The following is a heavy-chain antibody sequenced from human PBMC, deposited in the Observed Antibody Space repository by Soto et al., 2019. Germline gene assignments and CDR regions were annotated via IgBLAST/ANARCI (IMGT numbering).Heavy chain of an antibody. V-gene: IGHV3-74*01. J-gene: IGHJ5*02. CDR2: INSDGSST. CDR3: ARERIRGEYSSLSSWFDP. Sequence: GGSLRLSCAASGFTFSNYWIHWVRQAPGKGLVWVSRINSDGSSTSYADSVKGRFTISRDNAKNTLYLQMNSLRAEDTAVYYCARERIRGEYSSLSSWFDPWGQRTLVTVSS. D-gene: IGHD3-22*01. CDR1: GFTFSNYW.